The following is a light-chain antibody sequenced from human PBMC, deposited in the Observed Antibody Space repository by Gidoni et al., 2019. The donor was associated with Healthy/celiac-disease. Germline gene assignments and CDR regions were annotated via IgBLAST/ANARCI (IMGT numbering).Light chain of an antibody. J-gene: IGLJ2*01. Sequence: QSALTQPASVSASPGRSITISCPGTSRDVGGYNYVSWYQPNPGKAPKLMIYEVSTRPSGVSNRFSGSKSGNTASLTISGLQAEDEADYYCSSYTSSGVVFGGGTKLTVL. V-gene: IGLV2-14*01. CDR1: SRDVGGYNY. CDR2: EVS. CDR3: SSYTSSGVV.